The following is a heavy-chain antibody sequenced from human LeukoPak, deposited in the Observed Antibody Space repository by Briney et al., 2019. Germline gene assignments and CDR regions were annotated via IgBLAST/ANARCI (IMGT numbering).Heavy chain of an antibody. Sequence: LPGGSLRLSCAASGFTFSSYWMSWVRQAPGKGLEWVANMNQDGSEKYYVDSVKGRFTISRDNAKNSLYLQMNNLRAEDTAVYYCARGGELLRPADYWGQGALVTVSS. D-gene: IGHD1-26*01. CDR3: ARGGELLRPADY. CDR2: MNQDGSEK. CDR1: GFTFSSYW. J-gene: IGHJ4*02. V-gene: IGHV3-7*01.